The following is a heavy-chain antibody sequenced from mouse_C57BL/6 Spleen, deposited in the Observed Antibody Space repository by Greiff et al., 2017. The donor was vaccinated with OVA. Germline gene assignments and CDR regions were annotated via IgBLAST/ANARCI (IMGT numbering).Heavy chain of an antibody. Sequence: VQLQQSGPELVKPGASVKISCKASGYTFTDYYMNWVKQSHGKSLEWIGDINPNNGGTSYNQKFKGKATLTVDKSSSTAYMELLSLTSEDSAVYYCAREWYGNYAVIDYGDQGTTLTVSS. CDR1: GYTFTDYY. J-gene: IGHJ2*01. V-gene: IGHV1-26*01. CDR3: AREWYGNYAVIDY. D-gene: IGHD2-10*02. CDR2: INPNNGGT.